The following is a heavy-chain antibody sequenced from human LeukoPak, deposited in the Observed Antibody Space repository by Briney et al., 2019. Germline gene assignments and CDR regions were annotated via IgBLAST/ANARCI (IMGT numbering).Heavy chain of an antibody. J-gene: IGHJ3*02. D-gene: IGHD4-17*01. CDR2: ISSSGSTI. V-gene: IGHV3-48*03. Sequence: GGSLRLSCAASGFTFSSYEMNWVREAPGKGLEGVSYISSSGSTIYYADSVKGRFTISRDNAKHSLYLQMNSLRAEDTAVYYCARDPYGDYVERVFDIWGQGTMVTVSS. CDR1: GFTFSSYE. CDR3: ARDPYGDYVERVFDI.